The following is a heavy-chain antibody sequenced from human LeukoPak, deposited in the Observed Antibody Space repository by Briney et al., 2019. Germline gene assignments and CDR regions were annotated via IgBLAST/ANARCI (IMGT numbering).Heavy chain of an antibody. D-gene: IGHD2-15*01. J-gene: IGHJ3*02. CDR2: INHSGST. CDR1: GGSFSGYY. CDR3: ARVPLGVVVGGTRQWGGFDI. Sequence: SETLYLTCAVYGGSFSGYYWSWIRQPPGKGLEWIGEINHSGSTNYNPSLKSRVTISVDTSKNQFSLKLSSVTASDPAVYYRARVPLGVVVGGTRQWGGFDIRGQGTMVTVSS. V-gene: IGHV4-34*01.